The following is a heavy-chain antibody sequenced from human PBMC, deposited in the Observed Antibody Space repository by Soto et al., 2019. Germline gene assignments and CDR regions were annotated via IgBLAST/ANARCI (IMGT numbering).Heavy chain of an antibody. V-gene: IGHV4-30-2*01. CDR1: GGSISSGGYS. Sequence: PSETLSLTCAVSGGSISSGGYSWSWIRQPPGKGLEWIGYIYHSGSTYYNPSLKSRVTISVDRSKNQFSLELSSVTAADTAVYYCARAANIVVVPAARGWFDPWGQGTLVTVSS. J-gene: IGHJ5*02. CDR2: IYHSGST. CDR3: ARAANIVVVPAARGWFDP. D-gene: IGHD2-2*01.